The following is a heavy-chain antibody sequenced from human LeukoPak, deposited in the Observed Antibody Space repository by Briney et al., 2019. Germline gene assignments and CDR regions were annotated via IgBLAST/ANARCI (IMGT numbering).Heavy chain of an antibody. J-gene: IGHJ4*02. CDR2: IYNSGST. Sequence: SETLSLTCTVSGGSISSSSYYWGWIRQPPGKGLEWIGSIYNSGSTYYNPSLKSRVTMSVDTSKNQFSLKLNSVTAADTAVYYCARDRDLRWFYYWGQGTLVTVSS. V-gene: IGHV4-39*07. CDR3: ARDRDLRWFYY. CDR1: GGSISSSSYY. D-gene: IGHD2-21*01.